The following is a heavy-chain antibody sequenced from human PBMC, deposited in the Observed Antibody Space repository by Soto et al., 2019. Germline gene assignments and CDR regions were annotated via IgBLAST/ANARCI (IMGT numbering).Heavy chain of an antibody. CDR3: ARHSPVTDTAMVPHHAYAMHV. D-gene: IGHD5-18*01. CDR1: GYSFTSYW. J-gene: IGHJ6*02. Sequence: GESLKISCKGSGYSFTSYWIGWVRQMPGKGLEWMGIIYPGDSDTRYSPSFQGQVTISADKSISTAYLQWSSLKASDTAMYYCARHSPVTDTAMVPHHAYAMHVWGQAPTGTLS. CDR2: IYPGDSDT. V-gene: IGHV5-51*01.